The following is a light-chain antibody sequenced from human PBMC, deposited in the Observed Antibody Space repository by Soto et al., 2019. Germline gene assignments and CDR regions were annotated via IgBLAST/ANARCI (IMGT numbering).Light chain of an antibody. Sequence: EIRMYNSPWALSAYKEDRVTITCRASQTIDSWLAWYQQRPGKPPNLLIYKASTLASGVPSRFSGSGSGTEFTLTINSLQPDDFATYYCQQYHIYSGTFGQGTKVDIK. CDR2: KAS. CDR1: QTIDSW. J-gene: IGKJ1*01. CDR3: QQYHIYSGT. V-gene: IGKV1-5*03.